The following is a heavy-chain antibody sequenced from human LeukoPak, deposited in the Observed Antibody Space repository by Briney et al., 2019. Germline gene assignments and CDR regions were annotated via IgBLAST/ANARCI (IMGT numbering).Heavy chain of an antibody. V-gene: IGHV1-2*02. Sequence: ASVKVSCKASGYTFTGYYMHWVRQAPGQGLEWMGWINPNSGGTNYAQKFQGRVTMTRDTSISTAYMELSRLRPDDTAVYYCARAGKLMITMVRGALASKKGFDIWGQGTMVTVSS. J-gene: IGHJ3*02. D-gene: IGHD3-10*01. CDR2: INPNSGGT. CDR1: GYTFTGYY. CDR3: ARAGKLMITMVRGALASKKGFDI.